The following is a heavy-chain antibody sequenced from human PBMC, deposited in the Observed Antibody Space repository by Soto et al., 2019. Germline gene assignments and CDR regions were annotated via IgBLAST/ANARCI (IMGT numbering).Heavy chain of an antibody. CDR3: AKDGYCSGGSCPDYYYYYMDV. Sequence: GGSLRLSCAASGFTFSSYAMSWVRQAPGKGLEWVSAISGSGGSTYYADSVKGRFTISRDNSKNTLYLQMNSLRAEDTAVYYCAKDGYCSGGSCPDYYYYYMDVWGKGTTVTVSS. D-gene: IGHD2-15*01. V-gene: IGHV3-23*01. CDR1: GFTFSSYA. CDR2: ISGSGGST. J-gene: IGHJ6*03.